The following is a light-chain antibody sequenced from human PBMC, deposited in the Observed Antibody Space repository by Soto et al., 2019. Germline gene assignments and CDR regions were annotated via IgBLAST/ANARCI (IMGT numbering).Light chain of an antibody. V-gene: IGLV2-14*03. CDR2: DVN. Sequence: QAVVTQPASVSGSPGQSITIACTGTSSDIGAYNFVSWYQQHPGKAPKLMLYDVNIRPSGVSNRFSGSKSGNTASLTISGLQAEYEADYYCTSWTTSTTMIFGGGTKLTVL. CDR3: TSWTTSTTMI. CDR1: SSDIGAYNF. J-gene: IGLJ2*01.